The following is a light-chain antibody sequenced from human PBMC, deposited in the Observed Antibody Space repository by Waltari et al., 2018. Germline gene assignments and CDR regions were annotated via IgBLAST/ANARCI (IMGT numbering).Light chain of an antibody. V-gene: IGKV1-39*01. CDR3: QQTYSIPYT. CDR2: SAS. J-gene: IGKJ2*01. CDR1: QTINKF. Sequence: DIQMTQSPSSLSACIGDRITISCRANQTINKFLNWYQQKGSKAPKLLIFSASSLQSGVPLSFSGSGSGTDFTLTISSLQPEDFATYYCQQTYSIPYTFGQGTNLEI.